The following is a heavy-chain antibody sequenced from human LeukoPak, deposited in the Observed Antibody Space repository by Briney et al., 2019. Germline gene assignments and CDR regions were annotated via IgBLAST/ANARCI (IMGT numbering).Heavy chain of an antibody. D-gene: IGHD2-2*01. Sequence: GGSLRLSCAASGFTFSSYAMSWVRQAPGKGLEWVSAISGSGGSTYYADSVKGRFTISRDNSKNTLYLQMNSLRAEDTAVYYCATTDYCSSTSCPFDYWGQGTLVTVSS. CDR3: ATTDYCSSTSCPFDY. CDR1: GFTFSSYA. V-gene: IGHV3-23*01. CDR2: ISGSGGST. J-gene: IGHJ4*02.